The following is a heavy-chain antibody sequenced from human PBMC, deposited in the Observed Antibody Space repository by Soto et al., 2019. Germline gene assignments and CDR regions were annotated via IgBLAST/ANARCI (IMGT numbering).Heavy chain of an antibody. J-gene: IGHJ4*02. D-gene: IGHD5-12*01. Sequence: QVQLQQWGAGLLKPSETLSLNCAVTGGSLSGYYWSWIRQPPGKGLEWIGEVKDGGHTNYSPSLRGRVTISSGTCNSGCSLRLTSVTAADTGVYYCARGQEGVVATHWDQGSLVTVSS. V-gene: IGHV4-34*01. CDR3: ARGQEGVVATH. CDR2: VKDGGHT. CDR1: GGSLSGYY.